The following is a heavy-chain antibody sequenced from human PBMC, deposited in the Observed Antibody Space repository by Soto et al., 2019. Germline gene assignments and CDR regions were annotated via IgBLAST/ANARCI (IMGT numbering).Heavy chain of an antibody. D-gene: IGHD3-22*01. V-gene: IGHV6-1*01. J-gene: IGHJ4*02. CDR3: ARSAVVRVGIVVVITTFDY. CDR1: GDSVSSTSAA. Sequence: SQTLSLTCAISGDSVSSTSAAWNWIRQSPSRGLEWLGRTYYRSKWYNDYAVSVKSRITINPDTSKNQFSLQLNSVTPEDTAVYYCARSAVVRVGIVVVITTFDYWGQGTLVTVSS. CDR2: TYYRSKWYN.